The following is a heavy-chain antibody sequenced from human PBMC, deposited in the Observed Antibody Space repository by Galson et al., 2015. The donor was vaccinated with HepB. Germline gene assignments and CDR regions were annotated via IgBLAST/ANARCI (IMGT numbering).Heavy chain of an antibody. Sequence: QSGAEVKRPGESLKISCKGSGYSFTSYWIGWVRQMPGKGLEWMEIIYPGDSDTRYSPSFQGQVTISADKSISTAYLQWSSLKASDTAVYYCARPRGGGYIFDAFDIWGQGTMVTVCS. J-gene: IGHJ3*02. D-gene: IGHD1-1*01. V-gene: IGHV5-51*01. CDR3: ARPRGGGYIFDAFDI. CDR1: GYSFTSYW. CDR2: IYPGDSDT.